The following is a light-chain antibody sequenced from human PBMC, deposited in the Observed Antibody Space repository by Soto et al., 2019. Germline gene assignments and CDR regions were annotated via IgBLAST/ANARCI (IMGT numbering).Light chain of an antibody. CDR1: SRDVGGYNY. Sequence: QSAVTPHASVSGSPGQSVTISCTGTSRDVGGYNYVSWYQQHPGKAPKLMIYDVSNRPSGVSNRFSGSKSGNTASLTISGLQAEDEADYYCSSYTSSSTLGVFGTGTKVTVL. CDR3: SSYTSSSTLGV. CDR2: DVS. J-gene: IGLJ1*01. V-gene: IGLV2-14*03.